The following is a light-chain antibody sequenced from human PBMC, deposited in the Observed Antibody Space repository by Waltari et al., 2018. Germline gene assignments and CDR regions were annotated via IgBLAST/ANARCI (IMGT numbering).Light chain of an antibody. CDR3: HSRDASGVGGS. CDR2: DKN. Sequence: SSELTQDPAVSVAMGQTVRITCPGDSLRSYYASWYQQRPGQAPRLVMYDKNNRPSGVPDRFSGSSSHNTASLTITGAQAEDEASYYCHSRDASGVGGSFGGGTKLTVL. CDR1: SLRSYY. J-gene: IGLJ2*01. V-gene: IGLV3-19*01.